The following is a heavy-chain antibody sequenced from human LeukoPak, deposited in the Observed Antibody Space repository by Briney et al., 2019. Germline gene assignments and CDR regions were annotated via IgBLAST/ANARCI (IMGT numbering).Heavy chain of an antibody. V-gene: IGHV3-23*01. CDR3: AHRGGADRTCDYCPYGDV. J-gene: IGHJ6*04. CDR2: ISSRGGST. D-gene: IGHD3-10*01. Sequence: GGSLRLSCAASGFTFSSYAMSWVRHAPGKGLGWVSGISSRGGSTYYAASVKGRFTISRDNSKNTLFLHMNSLRADDTAVIYCAHRGGADRTCDYCPYGDVWGKGTTVSVPS. CDR1: GFTFSSYA.